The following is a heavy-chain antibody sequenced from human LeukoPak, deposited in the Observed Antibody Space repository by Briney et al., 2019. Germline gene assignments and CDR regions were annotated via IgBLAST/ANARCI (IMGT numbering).Heavy chain of an antibody. Sequence: SETLSLTCTVSGGSISSGDYYWSWIRQPPGKGLEWIGYIYYSGSTYYNPSLKSRVTISVDTSKNQFSLKLSSVTAADTAVYYCARAGYYYDSSGPLDYWGQGTLVTVSS. CDR1: GGSISSGDYY. J-gene: IGHJ4*02. V-gene: IGHV4-30-4*08. D-gene: IGHD3-22*01. CDR2: IYYSGST. CDR3: ARAGYYYDSSGPLDY.